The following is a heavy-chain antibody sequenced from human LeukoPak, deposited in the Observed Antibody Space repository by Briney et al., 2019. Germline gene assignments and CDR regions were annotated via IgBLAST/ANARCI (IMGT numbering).Heavy chain of an antibody. CDR1: GDSLTNNY. CDR3: TRGRHGEGLDS. D-gene: IGHD1-1*01. V-gene: IGHV4-4*07. CDR2: IYANGEI. J-gene: IGHJ4*02. Sequence: PSETLSLTCTVYGDSLTNNYWGWTRQPAGRGLEWIGRIYANGEINYNPSLNDRATLSLDTSKNQFSLKVRSVTAADTAVYYCTRGRHGEGLDSWGQGILVTVSS.